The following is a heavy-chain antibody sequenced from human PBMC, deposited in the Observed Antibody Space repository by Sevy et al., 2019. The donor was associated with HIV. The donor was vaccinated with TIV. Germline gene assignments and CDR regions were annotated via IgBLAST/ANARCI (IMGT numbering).Heavy chain of an antibody. D-gene: IGHD1-26*01. CDR2: MNPNSGNT. CDR1: GYTFTSYD. Sequence: ASVKVSCKASGYTFTSYDINWVRQATGQGLEWMGWMNPNSGNTGYAQKFQGRVTMTRNTSISTAYMELSSLRSEDTAVYYCARARVVVGASASDIWGQGTMVTVSS. J-gene: IGHJ3*02. V-gene: IGHV1-8*01. CDR3: ARARVVVGASASDI.